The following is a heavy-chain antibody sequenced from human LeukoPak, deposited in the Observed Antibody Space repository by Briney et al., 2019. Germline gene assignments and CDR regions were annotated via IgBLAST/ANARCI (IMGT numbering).Heavy chain of an antibody. CDR1: GGSISSYY. J-gene: IGHJ4*02. V-gene: IGHV4-4*07. Sequence: SETLSLTCTVSGGSISSYYWSWIRQPAGKGLEWIGRIYTSGSTNYNPSLKSRVTMSVDTSKNQFSLKLSSVTAADTAVYYCAREASGYYDSSGYYSPGPYFDYRGQGTLVTVSS. CDR2: IYTSGST. CDR3: AREASGYYDSSGYYSPGPYFDY. D-gene: IGHD3-22*01.